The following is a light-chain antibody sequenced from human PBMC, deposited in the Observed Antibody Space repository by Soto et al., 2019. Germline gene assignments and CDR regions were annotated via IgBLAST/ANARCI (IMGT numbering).Light chain of an antibody. CDR2: DTS. Sequence: EIVLTQSPATLSLSPVEIATLSCMASQSFSNRLAWYQQKPGQAPRLLVYDTSARATGVPARFSGSRSGPEFTLTINSLQSEDFAIYYCQRYNNWPLTFGGGTKVDIK. J-gene: IGKJ4*01. V-gene: IGKV3-15*01. CDR3: QRYNNWPLT. CDR1: QSFSNR.